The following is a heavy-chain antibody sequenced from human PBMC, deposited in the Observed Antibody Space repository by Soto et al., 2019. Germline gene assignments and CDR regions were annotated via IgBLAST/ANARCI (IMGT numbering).Heavy chain of an antibody. CDR1: GFAVFSND. CDR3: AKARPSGGYYYVEAFDV. V-gene: IGHV3-23*01. J-gene: IGHJ3*01. D-gene: IGHD3-22*01. Sequence: PGGSLRLSCAASGFAVFSNDITWVRQAPGKGLEWVSGVSSTGTSPYYAGSVQGRFTISRDNSKNMFYLQMKSLRAEDTAIYYCAKARPSGGYYYVEAFDVWGQGTMVTVSS. CDR2: VSSTGTSP.